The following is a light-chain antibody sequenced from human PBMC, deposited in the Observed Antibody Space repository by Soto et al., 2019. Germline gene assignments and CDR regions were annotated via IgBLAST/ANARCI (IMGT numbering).Light chain of an antibody. CDR3: QQYYSYPHT. CDR2: AAS. Sequence: IRMTQSPSSFSASTGDRVTITCRASQDISNYLAWYQQKPGKAPKLLIYAASTLQSGVPSRFIGSGSGTDFTLTISCLQSEDFATYYCQQYYSYPHTFGQGTKLEIK. V-gene: IGKV1-8*01. J-gene: IGKJ2*01. CDR1: QDISNY.